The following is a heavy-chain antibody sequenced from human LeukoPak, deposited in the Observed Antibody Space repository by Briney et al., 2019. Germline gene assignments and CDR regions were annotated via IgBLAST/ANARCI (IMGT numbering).Heavy chain of an antibody. J-gene: IGHJ6*02. CDR3: ARRKVTTVTTKEPGYYYYYGMDV. D-gene: IGHD4-17*01. CDR1: GFTFSSYW. Sequence: GGSLRLSCAASGFTFSSYWMSWVRQAPGKGLEWVANIKQDGSEKYYVDSVKGRFTISRDNAKNSLYLQMNSLRAEDTAVYYCARRKVTTVTTKEPGYYYYYGMDVWGQGTTVTVSS. V-gene: IGHV3-7*03. CDR2: IKQDGSEK.